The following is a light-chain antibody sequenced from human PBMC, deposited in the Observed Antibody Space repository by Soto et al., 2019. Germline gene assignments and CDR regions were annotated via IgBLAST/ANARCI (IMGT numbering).Light chain of an antibody. CDR2: GAS. V-gene: IGKV3-20*01. Sequence: EIVLTQSPGTLSLSPGERATLSCRASQSVRSNYLAWYQQKPGQAPRLLIYGASARATGIPDRFSGSGSGSDFTLTLSGLEPEDFAVYYCQQYGSSPLTCGHGTKVEIK. CDR3: QQYGSSPLT. J-gene: IGKJ1*01. CDR1: QSVRSNY.